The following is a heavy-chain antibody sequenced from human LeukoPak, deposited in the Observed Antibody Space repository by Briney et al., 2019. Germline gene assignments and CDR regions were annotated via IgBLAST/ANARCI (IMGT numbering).Heavy chain of an antibody. CDR3: AKGKKGTGFLDWFDP. CDR2: LSSTGGST. V-gene: IGHV3-23*01. D-gene: IGHD3-9*01. CDR1: GFTFSSYA. J-gene: IGHJ5*02. Sequence: GGSLRLSCAASGFTFSSYAMTWVRQAPGKGLEWVSSLSSTGGSTYYVDSVRGRFTISRDNSKNTLYLQMNSLRGEDTAVYYCAKGKKGTGFLDWFDPWGQGTLVIVSS.